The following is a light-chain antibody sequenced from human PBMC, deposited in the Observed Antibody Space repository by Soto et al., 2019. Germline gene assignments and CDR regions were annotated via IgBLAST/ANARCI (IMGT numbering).Light chain of an antibody. J-gene: IGKJ1*01. CDR2: GAS. V-gene: IGKV3-20*01. Sequence: EIVLTQSPATLSFTPGEISTLSCRASHSVDFFLAWYQQTPGQAPRLLIYGASSRATGIPDRFSGSGSGTDFTLTISRLEPEDFAVYYCQQYGSSPTCGQGTKVDIK. CDR1: HSVDFF. CDR3: QQYGSSPT.